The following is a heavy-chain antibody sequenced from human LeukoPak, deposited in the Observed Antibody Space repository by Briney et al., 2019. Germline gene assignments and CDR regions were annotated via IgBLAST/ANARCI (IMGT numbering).Heavy chain of an antibody. Sequence: ASVKVSCKASGGTFSSYALSWVRQATGQGLEWMGWMNPDSDTTGYAQKFQGRVTMTWHTSIGTAYMELSSLRSEDTAVYYCAILASAAQTYYYYGMDVWGQGTTVTVSS. CDR2: MNPDSDTT. CDR3: AILASAAQTYYYYGMDV. D-gene: IGHD6-13*01. V-gene: IGHV1-8*02. J-gene: IGHJ6*02. CDR1: GGTFSSYA.